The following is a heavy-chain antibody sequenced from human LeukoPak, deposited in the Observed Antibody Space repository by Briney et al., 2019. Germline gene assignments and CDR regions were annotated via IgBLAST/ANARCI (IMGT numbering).Heavy chain of an antibody. J-gene: IGHJ4*02. D-gene: IGHD1-26*01. CDR1: DDSISNHY. CDR3: ARGHMGLDY. Sequence: SETLSLTCAASDDSISNHYWSWIRQPPGKGLEWIGYIYLSGISNYNPSLKSRVTISVDTSTNQVSLKLSSVTAADSAVYFCARGHMGLDYWGPGTLVTVPS. CDR2: IYLSGIS. V-gene: IGHV4-59*11.